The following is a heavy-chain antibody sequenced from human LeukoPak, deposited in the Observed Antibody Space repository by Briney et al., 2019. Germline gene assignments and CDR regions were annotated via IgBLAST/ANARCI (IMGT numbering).Heavy chain of an antibody. V-gene: IGHV1-2*06. J-gene: IGHJ5*02. Sequence: ASVKVSCKGSGYTFIGYYMHWVGQAPGQGLEWMGRINPSTGGTISARKFQGSVTMNREKSVRTAYMELSRLTSDDTAIYYCARGQPYGDYNYFDPWGQGTLVTVSS. CDR2: INPSTGGT. D-gene: IGHD4-17*01. CDR1: GYTFIGYY. CDR3: ARGQPYGDYNYFDP.